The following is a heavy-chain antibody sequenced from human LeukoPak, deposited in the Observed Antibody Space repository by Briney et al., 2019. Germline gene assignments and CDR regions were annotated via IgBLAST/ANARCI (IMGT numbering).Heavy chain of an antibody. CDR3: ASRGRDGYNYDAFDI. J-gene: IGHJ3*02. Sequence: SETLSLTCTVSGGSISSYYWSWIRQPPGKGLEWIGYIYYSGSTNYNPSLKSRVTISVDTSKNQFSLKLSSVTAADTAVYYCASRGRDGYNYDAFDIWGQGTMVTVSS. D-gene: IGHD5-24*01. V-gene: IGHV4-59*01. CDR2: IYYSGST. CDR1: GGSISSYY.